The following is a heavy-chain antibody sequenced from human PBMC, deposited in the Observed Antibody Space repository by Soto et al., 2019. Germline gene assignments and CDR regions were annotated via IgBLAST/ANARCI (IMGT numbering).Heavy chain of an antibody. J-gene: IGHJ6*02. D-gene: IGHD3-10*01. CDR2: FYYRGDT. V-gene: IGHV4-59*01. CDR3: ARGANVLLWFGESTPGYYGMDV. Sequence: SETLSLTCSVSGDSIQKYWWTWIRQPPGKALEWIGYFYYRGDTNYNPSLKSRVTISVDTSKNQFSLKLSSVTAADTAVYYCARGANVLLWFGESTPGYYGMDVWGQGTTVTVS. CDR1: GDSIQKYW.